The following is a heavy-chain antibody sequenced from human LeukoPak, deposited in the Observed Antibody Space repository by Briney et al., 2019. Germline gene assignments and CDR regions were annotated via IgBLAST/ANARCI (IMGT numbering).Heavy chain of an antibody. CDR2: IYYSGST. J-gene: IGHJ6*02. CDR3: ASGSYGRGYYYYGMDV. V-gene: IGHV4-30-4*01. CDR1: GGSISSGDYY. Sequence: PSETLSLTCTVSGGSISSGDYYWSWIRQPPGKGLEWIGYIYYSGSTYYNPSLKSRVTISVDKSKNQFSLKLSSVTAADTAVYYCASGSYGRGYYYYGMDVWGQGTTVTVSS. D-gene: IGHD1-26*01.